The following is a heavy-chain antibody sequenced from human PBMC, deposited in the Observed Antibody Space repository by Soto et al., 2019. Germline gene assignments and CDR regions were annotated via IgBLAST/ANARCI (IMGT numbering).Heavy chain of an antibody. J-gene: IGHJ4*02. D-gene: IGHD4-17*01. CDR1: GGSISSGGYS. Sequence: SETLSLTCAVSGGSISSGGYSWSWIRQPPGKGLEWIGYIYHSGSTYYNPSLKSRVTISVDRSKNQFSLKLSSVTAADTAVYYCASRGPEDYVFDYWGQGTLVTVSS. V-gene: IGHV4-30-2*01. CDR2: IYHSGST. CDR3: ASRGPEDYVFDY.